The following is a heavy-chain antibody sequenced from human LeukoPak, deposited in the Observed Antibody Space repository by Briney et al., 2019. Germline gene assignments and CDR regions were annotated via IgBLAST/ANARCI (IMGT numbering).Heavy chain of an antibody. J-gene: IGHJ4*02. Sequence: GASVKVSCKASGYTFTGYYMHWVRQAPGQGLEWMGWINPNSGGTNYAQKFQGRVTMTRDTSISTAYMELSRLRSDDTAVYYCARDFHHDFWSGADYWGQGTLVTVSS. CDR2: INPNSGGT. V-gene: IGHV1-2*02. CDR1: GYTFTGYY. D-gene: IGHD3-3*01. CDR3: ARDFHHDFWSGADY.